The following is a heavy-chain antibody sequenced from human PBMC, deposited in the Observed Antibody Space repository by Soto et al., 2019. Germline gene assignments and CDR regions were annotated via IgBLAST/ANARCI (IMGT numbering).Heavy chain of an antibody. CDR2: ITWNSRVL. D-gene: IGHD3-3*01. Sequence: GVSLRLSCVGTGLNFDDFAMHWVRQAPGKGLEWVSGITWNSRVLAYADSVKGRFTISRDNARNSLYLQMDSLRDEDTALYYCAKGRYDFWSPYYFDSWGQGTLVTVSS. J-gene: IGHJ4*02. CDR3: AKGRYDFWSPYYFDS. CDR1: GLNFDDFA. V-gene: IGHV3-9*01.